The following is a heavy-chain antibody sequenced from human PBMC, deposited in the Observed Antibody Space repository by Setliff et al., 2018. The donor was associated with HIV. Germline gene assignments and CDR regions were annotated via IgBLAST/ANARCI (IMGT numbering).Heavy chain of an antibody. V-gene: IGHV4-34*01. D-gene: IGHD1-1*01. J-gene: IGHJ4*02. CDR3: AQLGMVDDFDY. CDR1: GESFSGFY. Sequence: KPSETLSLTCAVYGESFSGFYWTWIRQPPGKGLEWIGDINHSGRTNYNPSLKSRVTISVDTSKNHFSLKLRSVTAADTAVYYCAQLGMVDDFDYWGQGTLVTVSS. CDR2: INHSGRT.